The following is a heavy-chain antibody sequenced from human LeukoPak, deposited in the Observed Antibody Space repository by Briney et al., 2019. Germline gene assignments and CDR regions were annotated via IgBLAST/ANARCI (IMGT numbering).Heavy chain of an antibody. Sequence: PSETLSLTCAVYGGSFSGYYWSWIRQPPGKGLEWIGEINHSGSTNYNPSLKSRVTISVDTSKNQFSLKLSSVTAADTAAYYCARGRVYSSSWYRMGWFDPWGQGTLVTVSS. D-gene: IGHD6-13*01. V-gene: IGHV4-34*01. CDR2: INHSGST. CDR1: GGSFSGYY. CDR3: ARGRVYSSSWYRMGWFDP. J-gene: IGHJ5*02.